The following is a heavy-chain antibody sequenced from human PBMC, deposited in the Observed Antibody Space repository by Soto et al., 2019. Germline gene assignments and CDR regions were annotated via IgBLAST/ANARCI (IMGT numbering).Heavy chain of an antibody. Sequence: QVQLVQSGAEVKKPGSSVKVSCKASGGTFSIYAISWVRQAPGQGLEWMGGIIPIFGTANYAQKFQGRVTITADESTSTAYMELSSLRSEDTAVYYCARASRLYCSGGSCYRYYYYYGMDVWGQGTTVTVSS. CDR1: GGTFSIYA. CDR2: IIPIFGTA. J-gene: IGHJ6*02. D-gene: IGHD2-15*01. V-gene: IGHV1-69*12. CDR3: ARASRLYCSGGSCYRYYYYYGMDV.